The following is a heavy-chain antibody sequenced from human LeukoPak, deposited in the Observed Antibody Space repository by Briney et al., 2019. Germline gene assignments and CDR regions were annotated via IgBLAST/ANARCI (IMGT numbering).Heavy chain of an antibody. D-gene: IGHD5-12*01. V-gene: IGHV3-23*01. CDR3: ASTRGYSGYGVFDY. CDR2: ISGSGGST. Sequence: GGSLRLSCAASGFTLSSYAMSWVRQAPGKGLEWVSAISGSGGSTYYADSVKGRFTISRDNSKNTLYLQMNSLRAEDTAVYYCASTRGYSGYGVFDYWGQGTLVTVSS. J-gene: IGHJ4*02. CDR1: GFTLSSYA.